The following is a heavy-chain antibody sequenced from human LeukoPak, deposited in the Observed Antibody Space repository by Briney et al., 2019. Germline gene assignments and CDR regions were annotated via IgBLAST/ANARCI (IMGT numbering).Heavy chain of an antibody. V-gene: IGHV3-49*03. CDR1: GFTFGDYG. Sequence: GGSLRLSCTASGFTFGDYGMSWFRQAPGKGLEWVGFIRSKAYGGTTEYAASVKVRFTISRDDSKSIAYLQMNSLKTEDTAVYHCTRDRGAYNLYDYWGQGTLVTVSS. CDR3: TRDRGAYNLYDY. CDR2: IRSKAYGGTT. J-gene: IGHJ4*02. D-gene: IGHD1-1*01.